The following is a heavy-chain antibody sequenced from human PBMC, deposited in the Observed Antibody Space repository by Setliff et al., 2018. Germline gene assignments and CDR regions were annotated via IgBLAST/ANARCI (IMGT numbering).Heavy chain of an antibody. CDR1: GYNFITLG. V-gene: IGHV1-18*01. CDR2: ISPYSGKT. D-gene: IGHD2-15*01. CDR3: ARGRGPDIVVTIPGDY. J-gene: IGHJ4*02. Sequence: GASVKGSCKTSGYNFITLGINWVRQAPGQGLEWVGWISPYSGKTDYAQKFQDRVIMTIDPSTTTAYMGLKTLRSDDTAVYYCARGRGPDIVVTIPGDYWGQGTQVTVSS.